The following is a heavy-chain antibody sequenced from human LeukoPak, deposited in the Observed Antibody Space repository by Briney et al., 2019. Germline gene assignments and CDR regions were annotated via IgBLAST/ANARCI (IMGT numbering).Heavy chain of an antibody. CDR1: GGSISSGDYY. CDR2: IYYSGST. Sequence: SQTLSLTCTVSGGSISSGDYYWSWIRQPPGKGLEWIGYIYYSGSTYYNPSLKSRVTISVDTSKNQFSLKLSSVTAADTAVYYCARSLVVVPAAIDWFDPWGQGTLVTVSS. J-gene: IGHJ5*02. D-gene: IGHD2-2*01. CDR3: ARSLVVVPAAIDWFDP. V-gene: IGHV4-30-4*08.